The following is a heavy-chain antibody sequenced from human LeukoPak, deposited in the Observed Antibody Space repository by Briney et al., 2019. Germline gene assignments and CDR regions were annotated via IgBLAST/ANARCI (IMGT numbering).Heavy chain of an antibody. V-gene: IGHV4-59*08. CDR2: IYYSGST. Sequence: SETLSLTCTASGGSISSYDWSWIRQPPGKVLEWIGYIYYSGSTNHNPSLKGRVTISVDTSKHQFSLKLSSVTAADTAVYYCASRIRYFDWFPFDYWGQGTLVTVSS. D-gene: IGHD3-9*01. J-gene: IGHJ4*02. CDR1: GGSISSYD. CDR3: ASRIRYFDWFPFDY.